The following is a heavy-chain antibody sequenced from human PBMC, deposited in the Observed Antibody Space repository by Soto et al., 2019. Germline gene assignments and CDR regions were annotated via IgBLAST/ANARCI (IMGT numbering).Heavy chain of an antibody. Sequence: QVQLVQSGAEVKKPGASVKVSCKASDYTFTTYGITWVRQAPGQGLEWMGWISGYNDITYYTQKLQGRVTMTTDTSTSTAYMELTSLRSDDTAVYYCAREYCANAVCYLPDYWGQGTLVTVSS. D-gene: IGHD2-8*01. J-gene: IGHJ4*02. V-gene: IGHV1-18*01. CDR2: ISGYNDIT. CDR1: DYTFTTYG. CDR3: AREYCANAVCYLPDY.